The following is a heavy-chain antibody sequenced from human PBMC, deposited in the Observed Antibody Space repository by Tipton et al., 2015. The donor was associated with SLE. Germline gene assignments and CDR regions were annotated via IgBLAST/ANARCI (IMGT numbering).Heavy chain of an antibody. CDR2: ISSSGSSI. D-gene: IGHD1-26*01. CDR1: GFTFSSYE. CDR3: VGELLPYYGMDV. Sequence: SLRLSCAASGFTFSSYEMNWVRQAPGKGLEWVSYISSSGSSIYYADSVKGRLTISRDNAKNSLYLQMNSLRAEDTAVYYCVGELLPYYGMDVWGQGTTVTVSS. V-gene: IGHV3-48*03. J-gene: IGHJ6*02.